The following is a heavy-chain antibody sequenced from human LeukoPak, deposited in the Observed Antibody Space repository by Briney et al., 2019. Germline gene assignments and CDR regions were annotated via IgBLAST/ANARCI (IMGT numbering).Heavy chain of an antibody. CDR3: ARDSGLGYSGYDLAW. D-gene: IGHD5-12*01. J-gene: IGHJ4*02. Sequence: ASVKVFCKASGYTFTGYYMSWVRQAPGQGLEWMGWINPNSGDTNYAQKFQGRVTMTRDTSIGTAYMELSRLRSDDTAVYYCARDSGLGYSGYDLAWWGQGTLVTVSS. CDR1: GYTFTGYY. V-gene: IGHV1-2*02. CDR2: INPNSGDT.